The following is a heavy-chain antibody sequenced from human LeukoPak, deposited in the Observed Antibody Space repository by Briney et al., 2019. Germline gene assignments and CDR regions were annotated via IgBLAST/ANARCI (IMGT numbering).Heavy chain of an antibody. D-gene: IGHD4-17*01. CDR1: GGSFSGYY. CDR3: ARQTVTTWGLDY. Sequence: SETLSLTCAVYGGSFSGYYWSWIRQPPGKGLEWIGEINHSGSTNYNPSLKSRVTISVDTSKNQLSLKLSSVTAAGTAVYYCARQTVTTWGLDYWGQGTLVTVSS. J-gene: IGHJ4*02. V-gene: IGHV4-34*01. CDR2: INHSGST.